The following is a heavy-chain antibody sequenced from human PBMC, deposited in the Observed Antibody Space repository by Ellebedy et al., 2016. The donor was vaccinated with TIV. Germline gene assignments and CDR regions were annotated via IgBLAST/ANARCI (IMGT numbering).Heavy chain of an antibody. D-gene: IGHD6-13*01. CDR1: GYTFTSYG. CDR3: ARGDSSSWLNAFDI. J-gene: IGHJ3*02. Sequence: ASVKVSCKASGYTFTSYGISWVRQAPGQGLEWMGWISAYNGNTNYAQKLQGRVTMTTDTSTSTAYMELRRLRSDDTAVYYCARGDSSSWLNAFDIWGQGTMVTVSS. CDR2: ISAYNGNT. V-gene: IGHV1-18*04.